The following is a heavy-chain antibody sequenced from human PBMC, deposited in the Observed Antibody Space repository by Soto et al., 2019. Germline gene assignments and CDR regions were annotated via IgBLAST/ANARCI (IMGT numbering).Heavy chain of an antibody. Sequence: QITLKESVPTLVKPTQTLTLTCTWSGFSLSTSGVGVGWIRKPPGKALEWLALIYWDDDKRYSPSLKSRLTVTKDTSKNQVAMAMTKMEPVDTATYYCARSSGRDRSFDYWGQGTLVTVSS. CDR3: ARSSGRDRSFDY. V-gene: IGHV2-5*02. CDR1: GFSLSTSGVG. CDR2: IYWDDDK. D-gene: IGHD1-26*01. J-gene: IGHJ4*02.